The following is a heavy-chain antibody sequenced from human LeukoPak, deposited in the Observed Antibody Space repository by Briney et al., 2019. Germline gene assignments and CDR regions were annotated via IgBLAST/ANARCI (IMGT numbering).Heavy chain of an antibody. CDR2: IIPILGIA. Sequence: GASVKVSCKASGGTFSSYAISWVRQAPGQGLEWMGRIIPILGIANYAQKFQGRVTITADKSTSTAYMELSSLRSEDTAVYYCARDLHPERMTTVTSRAPNWFDPWGQGTLVTVSS. D-gene: IGHD4-11*01. CDR1: GGTFSSYA. J-gene: IGHJ5*02. CDR3: ARDLHPERMTTVTSRAPNWFDP. V-gene: IGHV1-69*04.